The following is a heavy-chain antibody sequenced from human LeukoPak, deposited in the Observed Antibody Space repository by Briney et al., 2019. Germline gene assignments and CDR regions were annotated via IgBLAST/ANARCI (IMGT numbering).Heavy chain of an antibody. V-gene: IGHV3-11*04. Sequence: GGSLRLSCAASGLTFSDYYMTWIRQAPGKGLEWVSSISDSGTTTYSADSVRGRFTVSRDNAKNSVFLYMNSLRAEDTAVYYCAIQITMIVVVPYFDYWGQGTLVTVSS. D-gene: IGHD3-22*01. CDR3: AIQITMIVVVPYFDY. CDR1: GLTFSDYY. CDR2: ISDSGTTT. J-gene: IGHJ4*02.